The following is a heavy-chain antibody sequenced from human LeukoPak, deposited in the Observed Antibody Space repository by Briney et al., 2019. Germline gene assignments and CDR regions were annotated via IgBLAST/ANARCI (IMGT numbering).Heavy chain of an antibody. J-gene: IGHJ4*02. D-gene: IGHD3-16*02. CDR3: ARRRSDRGYDYVWGSYRSAYYFDY. CDR2: IYPGDSDT. V-gene: IGHV5-51*01. CDR1: AYSFTSYW. Sequence: GQPLKISCKGSAYSFTSYWIGWVRQMPGQGLEWMGIIYPGDSDTRYSPSFQGQVTISADKSISTAYLQWSSLRASDTAMYYCARRRSDRGYDYVWGSYRSAYYFDYWGQGTLVTVSS.